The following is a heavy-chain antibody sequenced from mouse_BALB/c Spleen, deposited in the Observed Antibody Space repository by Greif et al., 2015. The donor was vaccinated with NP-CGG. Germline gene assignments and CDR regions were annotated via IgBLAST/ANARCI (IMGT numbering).Heavy chain of an antibody. CDR2: IDPSDSET. CDR1: GYTFTSYW. Sequence: QVQLQQPGAELVKPGAPVKLSCKASGYTFTSYWMNWVKQRPGRGLEWIGRIDPSDSETHYNQKFKDKATLTVDKSSSTAYIQLSSLTSEDSAVYYCARHYDYAMDYWGQGTSVTVSS. D-gene: IGHD2-4*01. V-gene: IGHV1-69*02. J-gene: IGHJ4*01. CDR3: ARHYDYAMDY.